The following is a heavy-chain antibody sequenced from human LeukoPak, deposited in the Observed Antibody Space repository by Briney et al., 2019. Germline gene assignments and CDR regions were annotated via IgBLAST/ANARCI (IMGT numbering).Heavy chain of an antibody. V-gene: IGHV4-61*02. J-gene: IGHJ6*03. CDR3: ARQGGEPPYYYYYYMDV. D-gene: IGHD3-16*01. CDR2: IYTSGST. CDR1: GGSISSGSYY. Sequence: SQTLSLTCTVSGGSISSGSYYWSWIRQLAGKGLEWIGRIYTSGSTNYNPSLKSRVTISVDTSKNQFSLKLSSVTAADTAVYYCARQGGEPPYYYYYYMDVWGKGTTVTVSS.